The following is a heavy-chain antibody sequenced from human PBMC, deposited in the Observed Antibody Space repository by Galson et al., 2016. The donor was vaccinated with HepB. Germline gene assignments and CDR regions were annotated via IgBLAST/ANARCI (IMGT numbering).Heavy chain of an antibody. CDR3: ASHCGGDCYNNLADAFDI. CDR1: GFDFDYYW. D-gene: IGHD2-21*01. V-gene: IGHV5-51*01. CDR2: IYPGDSDV. Sequence: QSGAEVKKPGESLKISCETSGFDFDYYWIAWVRQTPGKGLEVIGLIYPGDSDVKYSPAFQGQVTISADKSISTAYLQWSSLKASDTAMYFCASHCGGDCYNNLADAFDIWGRGTMVTVSS. J-gene: IGHJ3*02.